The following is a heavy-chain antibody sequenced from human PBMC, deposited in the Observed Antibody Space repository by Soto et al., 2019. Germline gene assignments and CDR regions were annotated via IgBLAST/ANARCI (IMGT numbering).Heavy chain of an antibody. Sequence: QVQLQESGPGLMKPSGTLSLTCAVSGGSISANWWSWVRQPPGKGLEWIGEIYHNGRTNYNQSLKNRVTMSVDKSQNDFSLHLNSVTAADPAVYYCARHIAVSGTRGFDFWGQGTLVTVSS. CDR3: ARHIAVSGTRGFDF. D-gene: IGHD6-19*01. CDR2: IYHNGRT. J-gene: IGHJ4*02. CDR1: GGSISANW. V-gene: IGHV4-4*02.